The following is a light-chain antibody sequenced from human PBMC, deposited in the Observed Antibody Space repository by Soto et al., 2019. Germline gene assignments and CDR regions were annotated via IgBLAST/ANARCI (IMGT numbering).Light chain of an antibody. CDR1: GGNIATNY. Sequence: NFMLTQPHSVSESPGRTVTIFCTGSGGNIATNYVQWYQQRPGSAPTIVVYEDDQRPSGVPDRFSGSSSGAERSLLISSLQSEDEADYFCQTWGTGTVIFGGGTKLTVL. CDR3: QTWGTGTVI. CDR2: EDD. J-gene: IGLJ2*01. V-gene: IGLV6-57*02.